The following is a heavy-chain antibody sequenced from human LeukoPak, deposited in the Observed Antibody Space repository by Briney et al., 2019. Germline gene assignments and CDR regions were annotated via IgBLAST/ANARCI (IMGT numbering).Heavy chain of an antibody. CDR1: GFSLSNHW. V-gene: IGHV3-7*01. D-gene: IGHD3-22*01. CDR2: INVDGSEK. CDR3: ARWGEEGDSSGYYYYYGMDV. Sequence: PGGSLRLSCAASGFSLSNHWVTWVRQAPGKGPEWVAHINVDGSEKDFLDSVRGRFTISRDNSKNSVYLQMNTLRVEDTAVYHCARWGEEGDSSGYYYYYGMDVWGQGTTVTVSS. J-gene: IGHJ6*02.